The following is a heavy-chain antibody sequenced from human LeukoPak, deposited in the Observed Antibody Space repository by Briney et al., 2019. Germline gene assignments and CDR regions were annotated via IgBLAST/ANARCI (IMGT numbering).Heavy chain of an antibody. CDR1: GGSISSYY. D-gene: IGHD3-22*01. J-gene: IGHJ4*02. CDR2: IYYSGST. Sequence: SETLSLTCTVSGGSISSYYWSWIRQPPGKGLEWIGNIYYSGSTNYNPSLKSRVTISVDTSKNQFSLKLSSVTAADTAVYYCARGEYYYDSSGFLNWGQGSLITVSS. CDR3: ARGEYYYDSSGFLN. V-gene: IGHV4-59*08.